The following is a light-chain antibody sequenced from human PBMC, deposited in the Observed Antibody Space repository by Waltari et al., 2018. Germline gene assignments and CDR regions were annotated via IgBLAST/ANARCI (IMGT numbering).Light chain of an antibody. Sequence: EIVLTQSPATLSLSPGERATLSCRASQSVSYYLAWYQQRPGQAPRLLIYDTSHRATGIPDRFSGSGSDTDFTLTISSLEPEDFAVYYCQQRRNWPLTFGGGTKVEIK. J-gene: IGKJ4*01. CDR2: DTS. V-gene: IGKV3-11*01. CDR3: QQRRNWPLT. CDR1: QSVSYY.